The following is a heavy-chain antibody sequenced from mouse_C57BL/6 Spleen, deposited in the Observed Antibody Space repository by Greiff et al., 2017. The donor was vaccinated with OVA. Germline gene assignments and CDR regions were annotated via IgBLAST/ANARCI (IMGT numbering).Heavy chain of an antibody. D-gene: IGHD2-1*01. CDR3: ARSGYGNS. J-gene: IGHJ2*01. Sequence: QVQLQQSGAELVRPGTSVKVSCKASGYAFTNYLIEWVKQRPGQGLEWIGVINPGSGGTNYNEKLKGKGTLTSDKSSSTAYMQLSSLTSEDSAVYFCARSGYGNSWGQGTTLTVSS. CDR2: INPGSGGT. V-gene: IGHV1-54*01. CDR1: GYAFTNYL.